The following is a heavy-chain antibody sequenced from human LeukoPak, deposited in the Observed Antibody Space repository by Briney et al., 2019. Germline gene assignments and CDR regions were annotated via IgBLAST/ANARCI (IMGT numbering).Heavy chain of an antibody. J-gene: IGHJ4*02. CDR1: GGSISSYY. D-gene: IGHD3-22*01. Sequence: TSETLSLTCTVSGGSISSYYWSWIRQPPGKGLEWIGYIYYSGSTNYNPSLKSRVTISVDTSKNQFSLKLSSVTAADTAVYYCARGGMDYYDSSGYYEGRFDYWGQGTLVTVSS. CDR2: IYYSGST. V-gene: IGHV4-59*01. CDR3: ARGGMDYYDSSGYYEGRFDY.